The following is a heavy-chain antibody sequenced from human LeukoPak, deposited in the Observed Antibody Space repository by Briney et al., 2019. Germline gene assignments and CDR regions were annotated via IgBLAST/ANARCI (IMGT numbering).Heavy chain of an antibody. D-gene: IGHD6-19*01. J-gene: IGHJ4*02. Sequence: ASVKVSCKSSVYTFTRYGISWVRQPPGQGLEWMGWISSYKGNTNYAQKLQGRVTMTTDTSTSTAYMELSRLRSDDTAMYYCARVREYRSGCYFDSWGQGTLVTVSS. CDR2: ISSYKGNT. CDR1: VYTFTRYG. V-gene: IGHV1-18*01. CDR3: ARVREYRSGCYFDS.